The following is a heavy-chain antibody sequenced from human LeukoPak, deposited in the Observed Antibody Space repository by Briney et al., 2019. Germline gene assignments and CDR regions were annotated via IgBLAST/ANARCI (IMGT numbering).Heavy chain of an antibody. J-gene: IGHJ5*02. D-gene: IGHD3-22*01. CDR2: INPSGGIT. V-gene: IGHV1-46*01. Sequence: ASVKVSCKASGYTFTNYYIHWVRQAPGQGLEWMGIINPSGGITSYAQKIQGRVTMTRDMSTSTVFMELSRLRSEDTAVYYCARGYYDSSGYYYGGATYTHWFDPWGQGTLVTVSS. CDR3: ARGYYDSSGYYYGGATYTHWFDP. CDR1: GYTFTNYY.